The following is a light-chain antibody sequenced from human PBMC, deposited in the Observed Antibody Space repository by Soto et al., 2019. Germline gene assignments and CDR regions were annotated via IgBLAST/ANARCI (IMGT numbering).Light chain of an antibody. J-gene: IGKJ2*01. Sequence: DIQMTQSPSSLSASVGDSVTITCRASQTISSYLSWYQQKPGKAPKLLIYASSTLQTGVPSRFSGGGSGTDFTLTIGSLQPEDFATYYCQQSYSSPPTFGQGTRLEIK. CDR3: QQSYSSPPT. CDR1: QTISSY. CDR2: ASS. V-gene: IGKV1-39*01.